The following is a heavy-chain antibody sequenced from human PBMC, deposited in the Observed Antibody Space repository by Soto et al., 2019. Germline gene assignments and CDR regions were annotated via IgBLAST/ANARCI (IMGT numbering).Heavy chain of an antibody. CDR3: AKDQGATPSAAFDI. V-gene: IGHV3-9*01. CDR2: ISWNSGSI. D-gene: IGHD1-26*01. J-gene: IGHJ3*02. Sequence: SMMLSCAASGVTLDLYAMHLFRQAPGKGLEWVSGISWNSGSIGYADSVKGRFTISRDNAKNSLYLQMNSLRAEDTALYYSAKDQGATPSAAFDIWGQGTMVTVSS. CDR1: GVTLDLYA.